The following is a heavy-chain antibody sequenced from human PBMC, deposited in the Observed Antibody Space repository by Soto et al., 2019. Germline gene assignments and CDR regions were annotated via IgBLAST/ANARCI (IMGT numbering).Heavy chain of an antibody. Sequence: QVQLVQSGAEVKKPGSSVKVSCKASGGTFSSYTISWVRQAPGQGLEWMGRIIPILGIANYAQKFQGRVTITADKSASTAYMELSSLRAEDTAVYYCARVHRIEQQARGGFDLWGRGTLVTVSS. D-gene: IGHD6-13*01. J-gene: IGHJ2*01. CDR3: ARVHRIEQQARGGFDL. CDR1: GGTFSSYT. V-gene: IGHV1-69*02. CDR2: IIPILGIA.